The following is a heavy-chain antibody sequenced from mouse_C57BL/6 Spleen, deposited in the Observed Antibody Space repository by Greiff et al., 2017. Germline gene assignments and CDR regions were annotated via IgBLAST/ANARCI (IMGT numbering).Heavy chain of an antibody. CDR2: IDPSDSYT. CDR3: ARREIYYYGRGYFDV. Sequence: QVQLQQPGAELVMPGASVKLSCKASGYTFTSYWMHWVKQRPGQGLEWIGEIDPSDSYTNYNQKFKGKSTLTVDKSSSTAYMQLSSLTSEDSAVYYCARREIYYYGRGYFDVWGTGTTVTVSS. D-gene: IGHD1-1*01. V-gene: IGHV1-69*01. CDR1: GYTFTSYW. J-gene: IGHJ1*03.